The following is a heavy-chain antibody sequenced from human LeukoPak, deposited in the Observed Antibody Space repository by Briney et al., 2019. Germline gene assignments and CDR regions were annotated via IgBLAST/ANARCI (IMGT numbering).Heavy chain of an antibody. V-gene: IGHV1-8*01. D-gene: IGHD5-12*01. CDR3: ASRTSSGYDYDVFDL. CDR1: GYTFTSFD. CDR2: MNPDSGDT. Sequence: ASVKVSCKASGYTFTSFDIKWVRQTPGQGLEWMGWMNPDSGDTGYAPKFQGRVIMTRNTSIRTAYMELSSLTSEDTAVYYCASRTSSGYDYDVFDLWGQGTVVTVPS. J-gene: IGHJ3*01.